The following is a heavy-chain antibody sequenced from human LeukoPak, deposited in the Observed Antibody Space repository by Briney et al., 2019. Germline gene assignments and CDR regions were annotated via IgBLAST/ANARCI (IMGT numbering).Heavy chain of an antibody. CDR1: GYTFTSYD. Sequence: GASVKVSCKASGYTFTSYDINWVRQATGQGLEWVGWMNPSSGNTGYAQKFQGRVTMTRNTSISTAYMELSSLRSEDTAVYYCAREMATKAYVIDYWGQGTLVTVSS. CDR2: MNPSSGNT. V-gene: IGHV1-8*01. D-gene: IGHD5-24*01. J-gene: IGHJ4*02. CDR3: AREMATKAYVIDY.